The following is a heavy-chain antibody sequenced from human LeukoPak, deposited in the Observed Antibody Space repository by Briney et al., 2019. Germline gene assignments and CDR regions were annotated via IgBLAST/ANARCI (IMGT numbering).Heavy chain of an antibody. CDR3: ARVDCSSTSCYYYYGMDV. V-gene: IGHV3-33*08. J-gene: IGHJ6*02. CDR1: GFTFSSYA. Sequence: GGSLRLSCAASGFTFSSYAMSWVRQAPGKGLEWVAVIWYDGSNKYYADSVKGRFTISRDNSKNTLYLQMNSLRAEDTAVYYCARVDCSSTSCYYYYGMDVWGQGTTVTVSS. CDR2: IWYDGSNK. D-gene: IGHD2-2*01.